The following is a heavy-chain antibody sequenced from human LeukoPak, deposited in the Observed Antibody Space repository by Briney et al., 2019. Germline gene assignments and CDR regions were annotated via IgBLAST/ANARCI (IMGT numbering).Heavy chain of an antibody. J-gene: IGHJ4*02. CDR1: GFTFSSYS. D-gene: IGHD1-7*01. V-gene: IGHV3-21*01. CDR2: ISSSSSYI. CDR3: AKDGQTGTTVY. Sequence: GGSLRLSCAASGFTFSSYSMNWVRQAPGKGLEWVSSISSSSSYIYYADSVKGRFTISRDNAKNSLHLQMNSLRAEDTAVYYCAKDGQTGTTVYWGQGTLVTVSS.